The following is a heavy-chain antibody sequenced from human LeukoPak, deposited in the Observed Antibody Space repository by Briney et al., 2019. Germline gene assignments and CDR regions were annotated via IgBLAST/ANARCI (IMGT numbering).Heavy chain of an antibody. CDR1: GGSIYNYY. D-gene: IGHD3-9*01. J-gene: IGHJ5*02. CDR2: IYYTGST. V-gene: IGHV4-59*01. CDR3: ARMPDILTGLDP. Sequence: SETLSLTCTVSGGSIYNYYWNWIRQPPGKGLEWIGYIYYTGSTNYNPSLKSRVTISVDTSKNQFSLKLAPVTTADTAVYYCARMPDILTGLDPWGQGTLVTVSS.